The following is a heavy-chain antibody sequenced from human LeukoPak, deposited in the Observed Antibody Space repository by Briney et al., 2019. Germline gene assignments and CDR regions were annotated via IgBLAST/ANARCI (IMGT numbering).Heavy chain of an antibody. V-gene: IGHV3-48*04. Sequence: PGGSLRLSCAASGFTFSSYAMNWVHQAPGKGLEWVSYISSSGSTIYYADSVKGRFTISRDNAKNSLYLQMNSLRAEDTAVYYCAREYSSSWFPIYFDYWGQGTLVTVSS. J-gene: IGHJ4*02. CDR3: AREYSSSWFPIYFDY. CDR2: ISSSGSTI. CDR1: GFTFSSYA. D-gene: IGHD6-13*01.